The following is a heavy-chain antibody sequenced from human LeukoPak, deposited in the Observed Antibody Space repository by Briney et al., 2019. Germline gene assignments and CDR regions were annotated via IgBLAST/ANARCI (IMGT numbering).Heavy chain of an antibody. CDR1: GGSISSYY. CDR3: ARFYGSGSYYKGYFDY. CDR2: IYYSGST. V-gene: IGHV4-59*01. J-gene: IGHJ4*02. Sequence: PSETPSLTCTVSGGSISSYYWGWIRQPPGKGLGWVGYIYYSGSTNYNPSLKSRVTISVDTSKNQFSLKLSSVTAADTAVYYCARFYGSGSYYKGYFDYWGQGTLVTVSS. D-gene: IGHD3-10*01.